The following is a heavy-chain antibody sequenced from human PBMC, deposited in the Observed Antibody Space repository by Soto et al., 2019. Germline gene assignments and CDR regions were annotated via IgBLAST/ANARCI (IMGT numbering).Heavy chain of an antibody. V-gene: IGHV3-30*18. D-gene: IGHD6-13*01. CDR3: VKVGGSSSWYRFYFDS. J-gene: IGHJ4*02. CDR2: ISYDGITI. CDR1: GFTFSSYA. Sequence: QVQLVESGGGVVQPGRSLRLSCAASGFTFSSYAMHWVRQAPGKGLEWVAVISYDGITIYYSDSVKGRFSISRDNSKNSLHLEMHHIRPEDTAVYYCVKVGGSSSWYRFYFDSWGQGTLVTVSS.